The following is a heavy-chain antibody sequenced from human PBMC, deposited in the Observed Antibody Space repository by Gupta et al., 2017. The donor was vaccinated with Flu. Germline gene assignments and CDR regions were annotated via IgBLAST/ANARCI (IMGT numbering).Heavy chain of an antibody. Sequence: EVQMVESGGGLVQPGGSLRLSCAASGFSFSGYDIHWVRQVTGKGLEWVSGIGTAGDTYYAGSVKGRFTISRADAKNSFYLQMNSLRAGDTAVYYCARGTLYTYGHGYFDSWGQGTLVTVSS. V-gene: IGHV3-13*01. CDR3: ARGTLYTYGHGYFDS. J-gene: IGHJ4*02. D-gene: IGHD3-16*01. CDR2: IGTAGDT. CDR1: GFSFSGYD.